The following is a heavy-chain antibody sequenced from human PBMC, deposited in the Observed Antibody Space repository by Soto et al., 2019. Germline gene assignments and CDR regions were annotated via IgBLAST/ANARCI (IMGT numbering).Heavy chain of an antibody. J-gene: IGHJ5*02. CDR2: INPNSGNT. V-gene: IGHV1-8*01. CDR1: GYPFTKYD. Sequence: QVQLVQSGAEVKKPGASVKVSCKASGYPFTKYDINWVRQATGQGLEWMGWINPNSGNTGYSQKFQGRVTMTRNTSISTAYMELSSLRFDDTAVYYCARSPPRVVKNNYAGGWFDPWGQGTLVTVSS. CDR3: ARSPPRVVKNNYAGGWFDP. D-gene: IGHD4-4*01.